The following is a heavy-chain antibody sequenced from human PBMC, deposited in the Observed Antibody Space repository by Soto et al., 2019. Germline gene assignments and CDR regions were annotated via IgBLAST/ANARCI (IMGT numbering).Heavy chain of an antibody. V-gene: IGHV4-4*02. J-gene: IGHJ6*02. CDR1: GGSISSSNW. Sequence: PSETLSLTCAVSGGSISSSNWWSWVRQPPGKGLEWIGEIYHSGSTNYNPSLKSRVTISVDKSKNQFSLKLSSVTAADTAVYYCARGYDFWSGYYQTRPSTYYYYGMDVWGQGTTVTVS. CDR2: IYHSGST. D-gene: IGHD3-3*01. CDR3: ARGYDFWSGYYQTRPSTYYYYGMDV.